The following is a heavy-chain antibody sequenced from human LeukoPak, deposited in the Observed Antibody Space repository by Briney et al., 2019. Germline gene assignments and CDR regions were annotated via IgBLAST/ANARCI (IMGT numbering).Heavy chain of an antibody. CDR1: GFTFSNYW. CDR2: IKQDGSEK. CDR3: AKDNSLSRGSPGI. V-gene: IGHV3-7*01. D-gene: IGHD1-26*01. J-gene: IGHJ3*02. Sequence: GGSLRLSCAASGFTFSNYWMSWVRQAPGKGLEWVASIKQDGSEKHYVDSVKGRFTISRDNSKNTLYLQMNSLRAEDTAVYYCAKDNSLSRGSPGIWGQGTMVTVSS.